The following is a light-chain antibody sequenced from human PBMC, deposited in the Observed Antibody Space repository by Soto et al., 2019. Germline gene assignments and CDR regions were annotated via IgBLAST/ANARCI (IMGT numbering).Light chain of an antibody. J-gene: IGLJ2*01. CDR2: EVS. CDR1: SSDVGGYNY. V-gene: IGLV2-8*01. Sequence: QSALTQPPFASGSPGQSVTISCTGTSSDVGGYNYVSWYQQHPGKAPKLTIYEVSKRPSGVPDRFSGSKSGNTASLTVSGLQAEDEADYYCSSYAGSNKVFGGGTKLTVL. CDR3: SSYAGSNKV.